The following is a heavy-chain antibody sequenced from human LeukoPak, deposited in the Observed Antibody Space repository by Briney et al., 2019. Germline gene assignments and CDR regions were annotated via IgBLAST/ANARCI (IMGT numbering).Heavy chain of an antibody. Sequence: GGPLRLSCAASGFTFSSYWMSWVRQAPGKGLEWVANIKQDGSEKYYVDSVKGRFTISRDNAENSLYLQMTSLRAEDSGVYYRARAYSSSWYDWFDPWGQGTLVTVSS. V-gene: IGHV3-7*01. D-gene: IGHD6-13*01. CDR2: IKQDGSEK. CDR1: GFTFSSYW. CDR3: ARAYSSSWYDWFDP. J-gene: IGHJ5*02.